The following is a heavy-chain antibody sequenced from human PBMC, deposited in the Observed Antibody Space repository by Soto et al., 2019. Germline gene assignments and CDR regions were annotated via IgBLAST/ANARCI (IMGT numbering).Heavy chain of an antibody. CDR3: ATRISVFGLLIPPFDP. V-gene: IGHV4-34*01. Sequence: SETLSLTCAVYGGSVNGYYWNWIRQPPGKGLEGIGEINHTGGTHYNRSLKRRVTMSVDTAKKRFSLRLSSVTAADTAIYYCATRISVFGLLIPPFDPWGQGTQVTVSS. J-gene: IGHJ5*02. CDR1: GGSVNGYY. CDR2: INHTGGT. D-gene: IGHD3-3*02.